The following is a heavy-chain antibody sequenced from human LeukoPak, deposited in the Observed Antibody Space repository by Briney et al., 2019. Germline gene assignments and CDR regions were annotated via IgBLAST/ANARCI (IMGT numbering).Heavy chain of an antibody. CDR1: GFSFSSFV. CDR2: ILPDGGNK. D-gene: IGHD4-23*01. V-gene: IGHV3-30-3*01. CDR3: AIMTTVVTNFDY. J-gene: IGHJ4*02. Sequence: GGSLRLSCAVSGFSFSSFVMHWVRQAPGKGLEWVAAILPDGGNKHYADSVKGRVTVSRDNSKNTLYLQMNSLRAEDTALYYCAIMTTVVTNFDYWGQGTLVTVSS.